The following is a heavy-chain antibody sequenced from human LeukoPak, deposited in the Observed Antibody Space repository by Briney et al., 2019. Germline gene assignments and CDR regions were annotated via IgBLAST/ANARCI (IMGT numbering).Heavy chain of an antibody. CDR3: ARGRYSTQYFDY. J-gene: IGHJ4*02. D-gene: IGHD2-21*01. Sequence: SETLSLTCTVSGGSISSYYWSWIRQPPGKGLEWIGYIYYSGSTNYNPSLQSRVTISVDTSKNQFSLKLSSVTAADTAVYYCARGRYSTQYFDYWGQGTLVTVSS. V-gene: IGHV4-59*12. CDR2: IYYSGST. CDR1: GGSISSYY.